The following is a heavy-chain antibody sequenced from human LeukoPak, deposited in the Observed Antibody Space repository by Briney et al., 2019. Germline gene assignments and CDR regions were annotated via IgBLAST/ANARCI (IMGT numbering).Heavy chain of an antibody. V-gene: IGHV3-30-3*01. CDR2: ISYDGGNK. CDR3: ARDRRGSSWYVPNPRGYYYYYYGMDV. D-gene: IGHD6-13*01. J-gene: IGHJ6*02. CDR1: GFTFSSYA. Sequence: GGSLRLSCAASGFTFSSYAMHWVRQAPGKGLEWVAVISYDGGNKYYADSVKGRFTISRDNSKNTLYLQMNSLRAEDTAVYYCARDRRGSSWYVPNPRGYYYYYYGMDVWGQGTTVTVSS.